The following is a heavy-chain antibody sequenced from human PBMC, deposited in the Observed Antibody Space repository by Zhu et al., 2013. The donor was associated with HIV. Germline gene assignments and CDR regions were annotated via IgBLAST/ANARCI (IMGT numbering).Heavy chain of an antibody. Sequence: QVQLVQSGAEVKKPGASVKVSCKASGYTFTSYDINWVRQATGQGLEWMGWIIPIFGTANYAQKFQGRVTITADKSTSTAYMELSSLRSEDTAVYYCARISGSYFSGIFDYWGQGTLVTVSS. D-gene: IGHD1-26*01. CDR1: GYTFTSYD. CDR2: IIPIFGTA. J-gene: IGHJ4*02. CDR3: ARISGSYFSGIFDY. V-gene: IGHV1-69*06.